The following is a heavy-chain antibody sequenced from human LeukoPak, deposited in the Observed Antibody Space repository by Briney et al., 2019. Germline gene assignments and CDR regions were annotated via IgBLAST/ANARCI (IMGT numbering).Heavy chain of an antibody. D-gene: IGHD1-7*01. CDR2: ISSSSSYI. J-gene: IGHJ4*02. CDR3: ASMTGTTVRDY. Sequence: GGSLRPSCAASGPTFSSYCMNWARHAPGNGLEWVSSISSSSSYIYYADSVKGRFTISRDNAKNSLYLQMNSLRAEDTAVYYCASMTGTTVRDYWGTGTMVTVSS. CDR1: GPTFSSYC. V-gene: IGHV3-21*01.